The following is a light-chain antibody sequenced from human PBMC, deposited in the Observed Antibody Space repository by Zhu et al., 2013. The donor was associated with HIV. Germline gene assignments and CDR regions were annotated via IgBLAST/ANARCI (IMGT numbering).Light chain of an antibody. CDR3: AAWDDSLSGPV. Sequence: QSVVTQAPSTSATPGQEVTISCSGSSSNIGSNSVNWYQHLPETAPKLLIYHDNQRPSGVPDRFSGSKSGTSASLAISGLQSEDEADYFCAAWDDSLSGPVFGGGTTLTVL. J-gene: IGLJ3*02. V-gene: IGLV1-44*01. CDR2: HDN. CDR1: SSNIGSNS.